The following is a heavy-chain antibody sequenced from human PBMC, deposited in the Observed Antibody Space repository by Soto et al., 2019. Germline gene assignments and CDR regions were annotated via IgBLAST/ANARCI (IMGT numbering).Heavy chain of an antibody. V-gene: IGHV3-30-3*01. CDR1: GFTFSSYA. D-gene: IGHD3-3*01. CDR2: ISYDGSNK. CDR3: ARGSFTIFGVARGGMDV. Sequence: GGSLRLSCAASGFTFSSYAMHWVRQAPGKGLEWVAVISYDGSNKYYADSVKGRFTISRDNSKNTLYLQMNSLRAEDTAVYYCARGSFTIFGVARGGMDVWGQGTTVTVSS. J-gene: IGHJ6*02.